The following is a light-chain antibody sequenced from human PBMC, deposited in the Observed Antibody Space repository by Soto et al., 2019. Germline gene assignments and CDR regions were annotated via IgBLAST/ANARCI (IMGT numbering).Light chain of an antibody. V-gene: IGKV3-15*01. J-gene: IGKJ1*01. CDR2: DAT. CDR1: QSVRSN. CDR3: HQSNDWWT. Sequence: IVMTQFPATLSVFPGERATLSCRASQSVRSNLDWYQQKPGQAPRLLIYDATTRATGIPARFDGSGSGIEFTLTISSLQSEDFAVYYCHQSNDWWTFGQGTKVDIK.